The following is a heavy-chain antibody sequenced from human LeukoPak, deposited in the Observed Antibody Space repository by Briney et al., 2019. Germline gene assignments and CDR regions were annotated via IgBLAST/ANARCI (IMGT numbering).Heavy chain of an antibody. CDR2: ISSSSSYI. CDR1: GFTFDDYG. D-gene: IGHD1-26*01. Sequence: GGSLRLSSAASGFTFDDYGMSWVRQAPGKGLEWVSSISSSSSYIYYADSVKGRFTISRDNAKNSLYLQMNSLRAEDTAVYYCARYGSYGWGQGTLVTVSS. V-gene: IGHV3-21*01. CDR3: ARYGSYG. J-gene: IGHJ4*02.